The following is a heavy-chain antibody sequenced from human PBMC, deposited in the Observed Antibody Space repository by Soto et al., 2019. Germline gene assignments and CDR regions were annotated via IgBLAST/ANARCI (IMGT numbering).Heavy chain of an antibody. CDR1: SNTIPSDY. V-gene: IGHV4-59*01. CDR2: LYYTGST. Sequence: PSETLSLTCSLSSNTIPSDYWNRIRQPPGKRLEWIGYLYYTGSTRYNPSLGSRVTFSVDASKNQFSLNLSSVTAADTAVYYCARGFYDTGGYSSPFDIWG. D-gene: IGHD3-22*01. CDR3: ARGFYDTGGYSSPFDI. J-gene: IGHJ3*02.